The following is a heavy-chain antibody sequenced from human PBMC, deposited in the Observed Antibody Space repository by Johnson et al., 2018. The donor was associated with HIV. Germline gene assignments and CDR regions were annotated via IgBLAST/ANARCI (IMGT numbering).Heavy chain of an antibody. Sequence: QVQLVESGGGVVQPGRSLRLSCAASGFTFSSYGMHWVRQAPGKGLEWVAVVWYDGSNKYYADSVKGRFTISRDNSKNTLYMQMNSLRAEDTAVYYCAKDNGARGYYFWNGFLPSALDIWGQGTMVTVSS. V-gene: IGHV3-33*06. D-gene: IGHD3-3*01. CDR3: AKDNGARGYYFWNGFLPSALDI. CDR2: VWYDGSNK. CDR1: GFTFSSYG. J-gene: IGHJ3*02.